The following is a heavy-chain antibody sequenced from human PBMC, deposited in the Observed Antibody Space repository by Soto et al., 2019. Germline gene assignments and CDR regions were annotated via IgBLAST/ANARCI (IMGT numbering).Heavy chain of an antibody. CDR2: ISGSGGST. V-gene: IGHV3-23*01. Sequence: EVQLLESGGGLVQPGGSLRLSCAASGFTFSSYAMSWVRQAPGKGLEWVSAISGSGGSTYYADSVKGRFTISRDNSKNTLYLQMNSLRAEDTAVYYCAKDRYPFWSGYYTVDYWGHVTLVTVSS. D-gene: IGHD3-3*01. CDR1: GFTFSSYA. J-gene: IGHJ4*01. CDR3: AKDRYPFWSGYYTVDY.